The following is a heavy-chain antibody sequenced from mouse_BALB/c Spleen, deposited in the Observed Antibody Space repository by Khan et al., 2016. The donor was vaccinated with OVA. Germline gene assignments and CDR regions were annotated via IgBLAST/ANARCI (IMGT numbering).Heavy chain of an antibody. CDR3: ASSSYYDNGRYAMDY. V-gene: IGHV1S41*01. Sequence: DLVKPADSVTLSCKASGYTFTSYWINWINQRPGQGLEWVGHIGPGGGNHYYNTLFKGKATLTVDTSYSQVYIQLSSLSSEDSAAYFCASSSYYDNGRYAMDYWGQGTSVTVSS. CDR1: GYTFTSYW. D-gene: IGHD2-4*01. CDR2: IGPGGGNH. J-gene: IGHJ4*01.